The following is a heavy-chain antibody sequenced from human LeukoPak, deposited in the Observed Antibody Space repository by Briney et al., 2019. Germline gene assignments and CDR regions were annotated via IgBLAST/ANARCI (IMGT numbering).Heavy chain of an antibody. Sequence: GGSLRLSCATSGFTFVDYGLSWVRRAPGKGLEWVSTINWNGGTTAYSDSVKGRFTISRDSAKNSWYLQMNSLRAEDTAFYYCVRVSRGVVVAQQYYFDYWGQGTLVTVSP. J-gene: IGHJ4*02. CDR1: GFTFVDYG. CDR3: VRVSRGVVVAQQYYFDY. V-gene: IGHV3-20*04. CDR2: INWNGGTT. D-gene: IGHD3-10*01.